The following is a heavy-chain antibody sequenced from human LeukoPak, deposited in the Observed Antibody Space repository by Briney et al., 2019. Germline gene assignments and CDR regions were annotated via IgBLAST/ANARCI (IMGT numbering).Heavy chain of an antibody. CDR2: IYPGDSDT. J-gene: IGHJ4*02. CDR1: GYSFTSYW. Sequence: GESLKISCKGSGYSFTSYWIGWVRQMPGKGLEWMGIIYPGDSDTRYSPSFQGQVTISADKSISTAYLQWSSLKASDTAMYYCARHKNGPRKWYNWSYPVFDYWGQGTLVTVSS. V-gene: IGHV5-51*01. D-gene: IGHD1-7*01. CDR3: ARHKNGPRKWYNWSYPVFDY.